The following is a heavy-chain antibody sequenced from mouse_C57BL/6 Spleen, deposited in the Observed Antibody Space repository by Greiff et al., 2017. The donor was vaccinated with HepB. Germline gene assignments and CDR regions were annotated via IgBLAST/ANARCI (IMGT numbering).Heavy chain of an antibody. D-gene: IGHD1-1*01. CDR2: IDPEDGET. CDR3: ARWITTVVAPYAMDY. J-gene: IGHJ4*01. CDR1: GFNIKDYY. V-gene: IGHV14-2*01. Sequence: VQLKESGAELVKPGASVKLSCTASGFNIKDYYMHWVKQRTEQGLEWIGRIDPEDGETKYAPKFQGKATITADTSSNTAYLQLSSLTSEDTAVYYCARWITTVVAPYAMDYWGQGTSVTVSS.